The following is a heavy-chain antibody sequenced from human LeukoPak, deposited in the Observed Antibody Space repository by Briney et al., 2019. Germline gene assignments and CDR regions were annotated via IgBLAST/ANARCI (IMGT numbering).Heavy chain of an antibody. J-gene: IGHJ4*02. D-gene: IGHD3-9*01. CDR3: AKDQTYDILTGYFCDY. CDR2: ISSSSTYI. V-gene: IGHV3-21*04. Sequence: GGSLRLSCAASGFTFSNCSMNWVRQAPGKGLEWVSSISSSSTYIYYADSVKGRFTIPRDNAKNSLYLQMNSLRAEDTALYYCAKDQTYDILTGYFCDYWGQGTLVTVSS. CDR1: GFTFSNCS.